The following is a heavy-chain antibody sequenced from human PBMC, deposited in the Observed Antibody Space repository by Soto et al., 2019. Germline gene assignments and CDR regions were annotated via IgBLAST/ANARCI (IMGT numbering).Heavy chain of an antibody. CDR1: AGTFNNYA. CDR2: TIPLFSTS. CDR3: ARAGGSPYYYSGMDV. J-gene: IGHJ6*02. D-gene: IGHD2-15*01. V-gene: IGHV1-69*06. Sequence: QEQLVQSGPEVKKPGSSVTVSCKASAGTFNNYAICWVRQAPGQGLEWMGGTIPLFSTSSYAQKFQGRVTITADKSTSTVYMEMRNLKSEGTALYYCARAGGSPYYYSGMDVWGQGTTVTVS.